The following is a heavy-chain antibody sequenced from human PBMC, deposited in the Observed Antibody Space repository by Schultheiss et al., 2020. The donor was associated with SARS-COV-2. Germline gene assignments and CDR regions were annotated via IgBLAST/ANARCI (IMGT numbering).Heavy chain of an antibody. CDR3: ARDQGLKWGSSAPRDAFDI. CDR2: IYSGGST. V-gene: IGHV3-66*01. J-gene: IGHJ3*02. D-gene: IGHD2-2*01. CDR1: GFTVSSNY. Sequence: GVSLRLSCAASGFTVSSNYMSWVRQAPGKGLEWVSVIYSGGSTYYADSVKGRFTISRDNSKNTLYLQMNSLRAEDTAVYYCARDQGLKWGSSAPRDAFDIWGQGTMVTVSS.